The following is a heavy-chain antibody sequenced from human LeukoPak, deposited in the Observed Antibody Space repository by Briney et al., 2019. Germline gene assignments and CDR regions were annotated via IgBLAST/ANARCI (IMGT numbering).Heavy chain of an antibody. Sequence: GGSLRLSCAASGFIFSSYAMSWVRQAPGKGLAWVSAISGSGGGTYYADSVKGRFTISRDNSKNTLYLQMNSLRAEDTAVYYCASRGAYSSSWSLHYWGQGTLVTVSS. CDR2: ISGSGGGT. J-gene: IGHJ4*02. CDR1: GFIFSSYA. CDR3: ASRGAYSSSWSLHY. D-gene: IGHD6-13*01. V-gene: IGHV3-23*01.